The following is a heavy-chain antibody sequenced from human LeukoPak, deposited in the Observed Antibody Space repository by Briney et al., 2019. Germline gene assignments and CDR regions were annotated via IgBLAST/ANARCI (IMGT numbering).Heavy chain of an antibody. J-gene: IGHJ5*02. CDR3: ARLPEYYYDSSGSYNWFDP. V-gene: IGHV5-51*01. Sequence: GESLKISCKGSGYSFTSYWIGWVRRMPGKGLEWMGIIYPGDSDTRYSPSFQGQVTISADKSISTAYLQWSSLKASDTAMYYCARLPEYYYDSSGSYNWFDPWGQGTLVTVSS. CDR1: GYSFTSYW. D-gene: IGHD3-22*01. CDR2: IYPGDSDT.